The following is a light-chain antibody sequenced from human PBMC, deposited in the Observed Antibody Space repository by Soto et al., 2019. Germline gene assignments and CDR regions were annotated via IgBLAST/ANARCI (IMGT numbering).Light chain of an antibody. CDR2: KAS. Sequence: DIQMTQSPSTLSASVGDRVTITCRASQNIYSWLAWYQQKPGKAPNLLIYKASSLESGVPSRFSGSGSGTEFTLTISSLQPDDFATYYCQQYDGYSPYTFGHGTKLEIK. J-gene: IGKJ2*01. CDR1: QNIYSW. CDR3: QQYDGYSPYT. V-gene: IGKV1-5*03.